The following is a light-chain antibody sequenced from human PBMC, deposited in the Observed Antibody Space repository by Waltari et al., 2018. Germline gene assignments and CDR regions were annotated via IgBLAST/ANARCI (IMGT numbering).Light chain of an antibody. CDR3: QQYNSDSHS. CDR2: KAS. V-gene: IGKV1-5*03. J-gene: IGKJ2*01. CDR1: QSISTW. Sequence: DIQMTQSPSSLSASVGDKVTITCRASQSISTWLAWFQLILGKAPKLRIYKASNLESGVPSRFSGSGSGTEFTLTICSLLPEDFATYYCQQYNSDSHSFGQGTRLEIK.